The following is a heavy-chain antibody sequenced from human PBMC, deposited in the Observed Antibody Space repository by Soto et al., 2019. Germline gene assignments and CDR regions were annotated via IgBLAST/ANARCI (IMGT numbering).Heavy chain of an antibody. J-gene: IGHJ4*02. CDR3: ATYYDILPGHMGPLNY. V-gene: IGHV4-31*11. Sequence: QVQLQESGPGVVKPSQTLSLTCAVSGASLARGGFYWIWIRQYPGKGLEWIGDIYYSGSTRYNPSIKSRITISVDTSKNQFSLELSSVTAADTAVYYCATYYDILPGHMGPLNYWGQGILVTVSS. CDR2: IYYSGST. D-gene: IGHD3-9*01. CDR1: GASLARGGFY.